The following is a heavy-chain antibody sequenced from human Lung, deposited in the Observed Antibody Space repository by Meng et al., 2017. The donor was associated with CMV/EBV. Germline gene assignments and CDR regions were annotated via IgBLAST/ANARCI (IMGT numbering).Heavy chain of an antibody. CDR3: ARDGGGLYYFDY. CDR2: INPNSGGT. Sequence: ASVXVSXKASGYTFTGYYMHWVRQAPGQGLEWMGWINPNSGGTNYAQKFQGRVTMTRDTSISTAYMELSRLRSDDTAVYYCARDGGGLYYFDYWGQGKLVTVSS. V-gene: IGHV1-2*02. CDR1: GYTFTGYY. J-gene: IGHJ4*02. D-gene: IGHD2-15*01.